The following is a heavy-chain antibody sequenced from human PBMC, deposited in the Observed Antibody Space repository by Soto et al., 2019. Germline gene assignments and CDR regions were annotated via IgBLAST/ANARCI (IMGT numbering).Heavy chain of an antibody. CDR1: GFTFSSYW. CDR3: AKRVWYFDL. Sequence: EVQLVESGGGLVQPGGSLRLSCAASGFTFSSYWMTWVHQAPGKGLEWVGNIKQDGSKKYYVDSVKGRFTISRDNAKNSLYLQMNSLRAEDTAVYYCAKRVWYFDLWGRGTLVTVSS. J-gene: IGHJ2*01. V-gene: IGHV3-7*01. CDR2: IKQDGSKK.